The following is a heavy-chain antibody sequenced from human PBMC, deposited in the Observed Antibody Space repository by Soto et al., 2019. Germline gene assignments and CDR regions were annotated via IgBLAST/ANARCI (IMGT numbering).Heavy chain of an antibody. CDR2: ISGSSDT. D-gene: IGHD4-17*01. V-gene: IGHV3-23*01. CDR3: ATYGGDSGGYEYFQR. J-gene: IGHJ1*01. Sequence: EVQLLESGGGLEPPGGSLRLSCVTSGFTFTSYGMSWVRQAPGTGLEWVSAISGSSDTYYPDSVKGRFTISRDNSRSTLYLQMNSLRAEDTAVYYCATYGGDSGGYEYFQRWGQGCLVTVSS. CDR1: GFTFTSYG.